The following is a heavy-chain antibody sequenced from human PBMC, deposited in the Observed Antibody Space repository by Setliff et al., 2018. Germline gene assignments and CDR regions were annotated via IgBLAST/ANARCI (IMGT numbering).Heavy chain of an antibody. V-gene: IGHV3-30-3*01. Sequence: PGGSLRLSCAASGFTFSTYDMHWVRQAPGKGLEWVAAISYDGYDTNYAGSVKGRFTVSRDNSKNTLYLQMNSLRPDDTAVYFCARELSSSWSDYWGQGTLVTVSS. D-gene: IGHD6-13*01. CDR1: GFTFSTYD. CDR2: ISYDGYDT. CDR3: ARELSSSWSDY. J-gene: IGHJ4*02.